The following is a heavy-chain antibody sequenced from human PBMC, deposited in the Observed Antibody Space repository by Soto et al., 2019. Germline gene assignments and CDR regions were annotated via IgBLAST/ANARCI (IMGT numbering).Heavy chain of an antibody. V-gene: IGHV3-30*18. D-gene: IGHD6-13*01. CDR1: GFTFSSYG. J-gene: IGHJ4*02. CDR2: ISYDGSNK. Sequence: GGSLRLSCAASGFTFSSYGMHWVRQAPGKGLEWVAVISYDGSNKYYADSVKGRFTISRDNSKNTLYLQMNSLRAEDTAVYYCAKELSSSWYPTFDYWGQGTLVTVSS. CDR3: AKELSSSWYPTFDY.